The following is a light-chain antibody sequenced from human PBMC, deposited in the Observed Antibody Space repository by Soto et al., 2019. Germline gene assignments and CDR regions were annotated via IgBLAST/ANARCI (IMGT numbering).Light chain of an antibody. CDR2: EDD. CDR1: SGSVAWNS. CDR3: QSYDSGNHWV. J-gene: IGLJ3*02. V-gene: IGLV6-57*04. Sequence: NFMLTQPHSVSESPGKTVTISCTRSSGSVAWNSVQWYQQRPGSVPTTVIFEDDQRPSGVPDRFSGSIDTSSNSASLTISGLKTEDEADYYCQSYDSGNHWVFGGGTKVTAL.